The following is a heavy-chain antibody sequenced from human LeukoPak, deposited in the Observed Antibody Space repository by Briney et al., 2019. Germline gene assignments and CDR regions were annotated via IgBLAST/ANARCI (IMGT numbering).Heavy chain of an antibody. V-gene: IGHV1-2*02. D-gene: IGHD1/OR15-1a*01. Sequence: ASVKVPCKASGYSFAAYYLHWVRQAPGQGLEWMGWINPQSGGTSSAQKFQGRVTMARDTSITTGYMELNGLTPDDTAVYYCARDNNSATDYWGQGTLVTVSS. CDR3: ARDNNSATDY. CDR1: GYSFAAYY. CDR2: INPQSGGT. J-gene: IGHJ4*02.